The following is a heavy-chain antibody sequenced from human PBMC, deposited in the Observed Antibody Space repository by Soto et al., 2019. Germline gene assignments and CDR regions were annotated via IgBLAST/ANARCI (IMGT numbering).Heavy chain of an antibody. Sequence: LRLSCAASGFTFSSYAMSWVRQAPGKGLEWVSAISGSGGSTYYADSVKGRFTISRDNSKNTLYLQMNSLRAEDTAVYYCAKAQRKYSGYDYGGDYWGQGTMVTVYS. CDR1: GFTFSSYA. V-gene: IGHV3-23*01. J-gene: IGHJ4*02. CDR3: AKAQRKYSGYDYGGDY. CDR2: ISGSGGST. D-gene: IGHD5-12*01.